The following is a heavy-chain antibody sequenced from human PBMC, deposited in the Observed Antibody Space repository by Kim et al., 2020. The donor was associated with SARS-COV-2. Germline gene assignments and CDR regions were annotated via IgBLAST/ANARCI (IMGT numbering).Heavy chain of an antibody. Sequence: GGSLRLSCAASGFTFDDYAMHWVRQAPGKGLEWVSGISWNSGSIGYADSVKGRFTISRDNAKNSLYLQMNSLRAEDTALYYCAKDQIAAAAPPYNWFDPWGQGTLVTVSS. J-gene: IGHJ5*02. V-gene: IGHV3-9*01. CDR2: ISWNSGSI. CDR3: AKDQIAAAAPPYNWFDP. D-gene: IGHD6-13*01. CDR1: GFTFDDYA.